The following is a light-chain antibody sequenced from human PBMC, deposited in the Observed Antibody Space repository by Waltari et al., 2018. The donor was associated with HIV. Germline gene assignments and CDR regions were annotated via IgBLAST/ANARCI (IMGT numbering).Light chain of an antibody. CDR1: AYTHQY. J-gene: IGLJ2*01. Sequence: SYELTQPPSVSVSPGQTARITCPGDAYTHQYAPWYQQKPGQAPVVVIYKDSERPSGIPERFSGSSSGTTVTLTISGVQAEDEADYYCQSTDRSGTFVVFGGGTKLTVL. V-gene: IGLV3-25*03. CDR3: QSTDRSGTFVV. CDR2: KDS.